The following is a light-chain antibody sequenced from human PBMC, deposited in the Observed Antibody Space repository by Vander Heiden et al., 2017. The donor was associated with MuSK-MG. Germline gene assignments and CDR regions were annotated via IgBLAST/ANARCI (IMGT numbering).Light chain of an antibody. Sequence: SYDLTQPPSVSVSPGQTATITCSGDNLGNVYSSWYQQKPGQSPVLVIYQDNKRPSGIPERFSGSNSGNTATLTISETQSLDEADYYCQTWDSRTVVFGGGTKLTVL. J-gene: IGLJ2*01. CDR2: QDN. CDR1: NLGNVY. CDR3: QTWDSRTVV. V-gene: IGLV3-1*01.